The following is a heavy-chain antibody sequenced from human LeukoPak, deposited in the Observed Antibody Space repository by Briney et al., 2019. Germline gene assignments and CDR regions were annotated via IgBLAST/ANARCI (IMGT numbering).Heavy chain of an antibody. CDR2: ISTGGNTI. CDR3: TRGGGYSYY. V-gene: IGHV3-48*03. J-gene: IGHJ4*02. D-gene: IGHD2-15*01. Sequence: GGSLRLSCAASGFTFSNYEMNWVRQAPGKGLEWVSYISTGGNTIYYADSLKGRFTFSRDNAKNSLYLQMNSLRADDTAVYYCTRGGGYSYYWGQGTLVTVSS. CDR1: GFTFSNYE.